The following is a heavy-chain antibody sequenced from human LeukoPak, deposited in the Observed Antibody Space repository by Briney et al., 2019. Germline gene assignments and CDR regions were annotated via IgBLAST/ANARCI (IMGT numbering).Heavy chain of an antibody. CDR3: ARGHYYDSSGQLDY. CDR1: GGSISSGDYY. V-gene: IGHV4-30-4*01. CDR2: IYYSGST. J-gene: IGHJ4*02. D-gene: IGHD3-22*01. Sequence: SETLSLTCTVSGGSISSGDYYWSWIRQPPGKGLEWIGYIYYSGSTYYNPSFKSRVTISVDTSKNQFSLKLSSVTAADTAVYYCARGHYYDSSGQLDYWGQGTLVTVSS.